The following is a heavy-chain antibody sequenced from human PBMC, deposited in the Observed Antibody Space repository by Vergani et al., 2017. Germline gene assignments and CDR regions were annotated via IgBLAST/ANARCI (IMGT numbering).Heavy chain of an antibody. CDR2: ITPFFPTG. D-gene: IGHD7-27*01. Sequence: QVQLVQSGAEVKKPGSSVKVSCKASGGTFNIYSVSWLRQAPGQGPEWMGGITPFFPTGHYAQKFQGRVTITADESATTVYMELLSLRSEDTAVYYCASPRTAEDLPKPLYYFYGLDVWGQGTTVTVSS. J-gene: IGHJ6*02. V-gene: IGHV1-69*12. CDR3: ASPRTAEDLPKPLYYFYGLDV. CDR1: GGTFNIYS.